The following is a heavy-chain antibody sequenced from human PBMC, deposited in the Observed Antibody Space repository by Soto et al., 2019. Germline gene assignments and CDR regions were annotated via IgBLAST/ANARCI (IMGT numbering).Heavy chain of an antibody. CDR1: GGSISSYY. CDR2: IYTSGST. D-gene: IGHD2-15*01. J-gene: IGHJ5*02. CDR3: ARSLFGYCSGGSCSWWFDP. Sequence: SAALSLTCTVSGGSISSYYWRWMRDPAGKGLEWIGRIYTSGSTNYNPSLKSRVTTSVDTSKNQFSLKLSSVTAADTAVYYCARSLFGYCSGGSCSWWFDPWGQGTLVTVSS. V-gene: IGHV4-4*07.